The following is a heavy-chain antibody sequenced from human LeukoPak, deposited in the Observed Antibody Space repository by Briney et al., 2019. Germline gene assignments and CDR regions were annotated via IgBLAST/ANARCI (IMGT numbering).Heavy chain of an antibody. CDR2: INPSGGST. CDR3: ARGRLVLIYMDV. D-gene: IGHD4/OR15-4a*01. Sequence: ASVKVSCKASGYTFTSYYMHWVRQAPGQGLEWMGIINPSGGSTSYAQKFQGRVTMTKDTSINTAYMELSSLTSEDTAVYYCARGRLVLIYMDVWGKGTTVTVSS. V-gene: IGHV1-46*01. CDR1: GYTFTSYY. J-gene: IGHJ6*03.